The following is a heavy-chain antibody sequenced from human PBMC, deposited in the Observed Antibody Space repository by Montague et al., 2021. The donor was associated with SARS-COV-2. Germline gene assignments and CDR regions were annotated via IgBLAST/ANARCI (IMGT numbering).Heavy chain of an antibody. V-gene: IGHV4-4*02. J-gene: IGHJ4*02. D-gene: IGHD1-26*01. CDR2: VYHTGST. CDR1: GDSIGNGHW. CDR3: ARASVTGGTLDY. Sequence: SETLSLTCAVSGDSIGNGHWWSWVRQHPGEGLVCIGEVYHTGSTNYNQSFKSRVTISVDMSNDQLSLRVTSVTAADTAVYYCARASVTGGTLDYWGQGSLVTVSS.